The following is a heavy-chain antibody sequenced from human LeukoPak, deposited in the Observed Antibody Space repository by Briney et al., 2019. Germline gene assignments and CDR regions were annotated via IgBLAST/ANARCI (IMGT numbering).Heavy chain of an antibody. D-gene: IGHD3-10*01. V-gene: IGHV1-8*01. CDR1: GYTFTSYD. CDR3: ARGITMVRSFSAWFDP. Sequence: VSVKVSCKASGYTFTSYDINWVRQATGQGLEWMGWMNPNSGNTGYAQKFQGRVTMTRNTSISTAYMELSSLRSEDTAVYYCARGITMVRSFSAWFDPWGQGTLVTVSS. J-gene: IGHJ5*02. CDR2: MNPNSGNT.